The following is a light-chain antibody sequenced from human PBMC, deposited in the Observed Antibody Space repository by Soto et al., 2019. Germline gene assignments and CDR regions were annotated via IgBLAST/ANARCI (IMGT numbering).Light chain of an antibody. CDR2: AAS. Sequence: DIQMTQSPSSLSASVGDRVTITCRASQGIANYLAWYQHKPGKVPNLLIYAASTLQSGVPSRFSGGGSGTDFTLTISNLQPEDVATYYCQKYNSAPRTFGQGTKVDIK. J-gene: IGKJ1*01. CDR1: QGIANY. CDR3: QKYNSAPRT. V-gene: IGKV1-27*01.